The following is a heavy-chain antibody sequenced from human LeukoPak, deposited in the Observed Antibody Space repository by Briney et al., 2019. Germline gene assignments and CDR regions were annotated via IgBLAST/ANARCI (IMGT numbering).Heavy chain of an antibody. CDR3: ARDRLPVAGRPDY. V-gene: IGHV1-46*01. Sequence: ASVKVSCKASGYTFTSYSMHWVRQAPGQGLEWMGIINPSGGSTNYAQKFQGRVTMTRDMSTSTVYMELSSLRSEDTAVYYCARDRLPVAGRPDYWGQGTLVTVSS. D-gene: IGHD6-19*01. CDR2: INPSGGST. CDR1: GYTFTSYS. J-gene: IGHJ4*02.